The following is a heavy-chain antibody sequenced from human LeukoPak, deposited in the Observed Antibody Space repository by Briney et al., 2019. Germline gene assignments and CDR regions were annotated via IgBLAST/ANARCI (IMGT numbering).Heavy chain of an antibody. Sequence: GESLKISXKGSGYSFTSYWIGWVRQMPGKGREWMGMIYPGDTDTRYSPSFQGQVTISADKSISTAYLQWSSLKASDTAMYYCASSPVVVMPFDYWGQGTLVTVSS. CDR1: GYSFTSYW. V-gene: IGHV5-51*01. CDR3: ASSPVVVMPFDY. J-gene: IGHJ4*02. CDR2: IYPGDTDT. D-gene: IGHD2-15*01.